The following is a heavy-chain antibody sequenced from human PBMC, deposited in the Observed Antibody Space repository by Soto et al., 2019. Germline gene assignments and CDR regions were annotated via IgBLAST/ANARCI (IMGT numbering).Heavy chain of an antibody. J-gene: IGHJ4*02. V-gene: IGHV3-53*01. Sequence: EVQLVESGGGLIHPGGSLRLSCTASGFSVSNNYMTWVRQAPGMGLEWVSLIYSGGNTYYADSVKSSFTISRDNSKNTLYLQMNSLRAEDTAIYYCTTETDARLWGQGTLVTVSS. CDR2: IYSGGNT. CDR1: GFSVSNNY. D-gene: IGHD2-2*01. CDR3: TTETDARL.